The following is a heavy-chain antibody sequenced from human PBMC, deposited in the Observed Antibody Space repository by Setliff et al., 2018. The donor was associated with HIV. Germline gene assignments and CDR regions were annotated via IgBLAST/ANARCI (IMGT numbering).Heavy chain of an antibody. J-gene: IGHJ6*03. Sequence: SETLSLTCTVSGGSITSDRHYWSWIRQPAGKGLEWIGNRYAGGSANYAPSLKSRVTISVDTSKRQFSLKLNSVTAADTAVYYCARNGYSYGFINHYYHYMDVWGKGTTVTVSS. D-gene: IGHD5-18*01. CDR2: RYAGGSA. CDR3: ARNGYSYGFINHYYHYMDV. V-gene: IGHV4-61*10. CDR1: GGSITSDRHY.